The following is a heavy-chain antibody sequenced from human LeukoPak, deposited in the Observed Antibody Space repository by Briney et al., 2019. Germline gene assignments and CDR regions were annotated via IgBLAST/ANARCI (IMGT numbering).Heavy chain of an antibody. CDR3: ARDPGSSSRGVFDY. CDR1: GGSISSYY. V-gene: IGHV4-4*07. CDR2: IYTSGST. J-gene: IGHJ4*02. Sequence: SETLSLTCTVSGGSISSYYWSWIRQPAGKGLEWIGRIYTSGSTNYNPSLKSRVTMSVDTSKNQFSLKLSPVTAADTAVYYCARDPGSSSRGVFDYWGQGTLVTVSS. D-gene: IGHD6-6*01.